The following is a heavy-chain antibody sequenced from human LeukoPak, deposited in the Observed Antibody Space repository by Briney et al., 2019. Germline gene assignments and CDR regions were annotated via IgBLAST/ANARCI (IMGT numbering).Heavy chain of an antibody. J-gene: IGHJ6*03. V-gene: IGHV1-46*01. CDR3: ARGVGGLGNMDV. CDR1: GGTFSSYA. D-gene: IGHD3-16*01. CDR2: INPSGGST. Sequence: ASVKVSCKASGGTFSSYAISWVRQAPGQGLEWMGIINPSGGSTSYAQKFQGRVTMTRDMSTSTVYMELSSLRSDDTAVYFCARGVGGLGNMDVWGKGTTVIIS.